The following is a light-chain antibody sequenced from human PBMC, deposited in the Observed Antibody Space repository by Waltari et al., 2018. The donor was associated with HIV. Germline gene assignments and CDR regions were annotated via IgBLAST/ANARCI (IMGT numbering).Light chain of an antibody. V-gene: IGLV3-1*01. J-gene: IGLJ1*01. Sequence: SYELTQPPSVSVSPGQTASITCSGDKLGDKYACWYQQKPGQSPVLVIYQDSNRPSGVPDRFSGSKSGTSASLAITGLQAEDEAHYYCQSYDSSLRGYVFGTGTKVTVL. CDR2: QDS. CDR1: KLGDKY. CDR3: QSYDSSLRGYV.